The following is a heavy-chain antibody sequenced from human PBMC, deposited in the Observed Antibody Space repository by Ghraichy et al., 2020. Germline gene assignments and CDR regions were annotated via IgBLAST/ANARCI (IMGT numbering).Heavy chain of an antibody. CDR1: GGSISSYY. CDR3: AREGDCTNGVCYTTLPRNWFDP. CDR2: IYTSGST. V-gene: IGHV4-4*07. Sequence: SETLSLTCTVSGGSISSYYWSWIRQPAGKGLEWIGRIYTSGSTNYNPSLKSRVTMSVDTSKNQFSLKLSSVTAADTAVYYCAREGDCTNGVCYTTLPRNWFDPWGQGTLVTVSS. D-gene: IGHD2-8*01. J-gene: IGHJ5*02.